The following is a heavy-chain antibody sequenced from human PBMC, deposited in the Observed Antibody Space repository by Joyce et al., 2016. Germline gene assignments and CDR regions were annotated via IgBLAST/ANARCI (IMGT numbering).Heavy chain of an antibody. J-gene: IGHJ4*02. Sequence: EVQLVESGGGLVKPGGSLRLSCVVSGIPFRAYTMDWVRQAPGKGLEWVSSISSSSGDIQYADSVKGRFTISRDNANNSLYLQMNSLRAEDTAVYYCAVTMVTFDFWGQGALVIVSS. D-gene: IGHD4-17*01. CDR3: AVTMVTFDF. V-gene: IGHV3-21*01. CDR1: GIPFRAYT. CDR2: ISSSSGDI.